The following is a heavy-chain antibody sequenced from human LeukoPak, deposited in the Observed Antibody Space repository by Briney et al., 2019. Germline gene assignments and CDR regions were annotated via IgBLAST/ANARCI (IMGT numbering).Heavy chain of an antibody. D-gene: IGHD6-19*01. CDR2: VYATGNT. CDR3: ARESLRQQWLVRREEYYYMDV. CDR1: GASINRGTHY. V-gene: IGHV4-61*02. Sequence: SETLSLTCTVSGASINRGTHYWSWVRQAAVKGLEWLGRVYATGNTNYNPSLKSRVTISVDTSKNQFSLKLRSVTAADTAVYYCARESLRQQWLVRREEYYYMDVWGKGTTVTISS. J-gene: IGHJ6*03.